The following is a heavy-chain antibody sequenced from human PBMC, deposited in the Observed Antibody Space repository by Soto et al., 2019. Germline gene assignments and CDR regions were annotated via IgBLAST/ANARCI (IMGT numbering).Heavy chain of an antibody. D-gene: IGHD6-19*01. CDR3: AKDGGPPFIYSSVASIDY. CDR1: GFALFGYS. CDR2: ISSSSSTI. V-gene: IGHV3-48*01. Sequence: GGSLSLSCAASGFALFGYSINWVLQAPGKGLEWVSYISSSSSTIYYADSVKGRFTVSRDNGKNSLYLRMSSLRAEDTAVYYCAKDGGPPFIYSSVASIDYWGKGTLVT. J-gene: IGHJ4*02.